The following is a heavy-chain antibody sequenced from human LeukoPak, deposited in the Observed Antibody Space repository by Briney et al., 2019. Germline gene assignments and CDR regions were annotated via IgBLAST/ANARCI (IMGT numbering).Heavy chain of an antibody. CDR3: ARHYDGLDF. J-gene: IGHJ4*02. CDR2: IYYSGST. D-gene: IGHD5-12*01. Sequence: PSETLSLTCTVSGGSISNYYWNWIRQPPGKGLEWVGYIYYSGSTNYNPSLKSRLTISVDTPKNRISLKLNSVTAADTAVYYCARHYDGLDFWGQGTLVTVSS. CDR1: GGSISNYY. V-gene: IGHV4-59*08.